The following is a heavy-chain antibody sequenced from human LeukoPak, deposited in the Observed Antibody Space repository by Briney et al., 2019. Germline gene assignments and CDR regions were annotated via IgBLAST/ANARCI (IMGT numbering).Heavy chain of an antibody. J-gene: IGHJ4*02. CDR3: ARDTGWDFISSVDY. CDR2: INPSAGNT. D-gene: IGHD3-22*01. CDR1: GYTFPSYY. V-gene: IGHV1-46*03. Sequence: ASVKVPCKTSGYTFPSYYIHWVRQAPGQGLEWMARINPSAGNTNYAPKFQGRVTLTRDTSTATVYMELSSLNSKDTAVYYCARDTGWDFISSVDYWGQGTLVTVSS.